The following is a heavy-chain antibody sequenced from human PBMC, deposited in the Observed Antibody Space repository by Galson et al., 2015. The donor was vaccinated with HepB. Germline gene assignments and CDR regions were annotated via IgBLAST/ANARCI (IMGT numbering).Heavy chain of an antibody. J-gene: IGHJ6*02. D-gene: IGHD5-12*01. CDR3: ARATIYCYGMDV. Sequence: CAISGDSVSSNSAAWNWIRQSPSRGLEWLGRTYYRSKWYNDYAVSVKSRITINPDTSKNQFSLQLNSVTPENTAVYYCARATIYCYGMDVWGQGTTVTVSS. V-gene: IGHV6-1*01. CDR2: TYYRSKWYN. CDR1: GDSVSSNSAA.